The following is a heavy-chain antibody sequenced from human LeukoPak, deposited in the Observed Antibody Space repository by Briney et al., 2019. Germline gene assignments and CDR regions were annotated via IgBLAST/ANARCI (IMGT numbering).Heavy chain of an antibody. CDR2: IFHSGST. J-gene: IGHJ6*02. Sequence: SETLSLTCTVSGDSIRSPNYYWGWIRQPPGKGLEWIGSIFHSGSTFYNPSLKGRVTVSVDTSKNQFSLKLTSVTAADTAVYYCASMTTVTPIDYYYGMDVWGQGTTVTVSS. CDR3: ASMTTVTPIDYYYGMDV. CDR1: GDSIRSPNYY. V-gene: IGHV4-39*07. D-gene: IGHD4-17*01.